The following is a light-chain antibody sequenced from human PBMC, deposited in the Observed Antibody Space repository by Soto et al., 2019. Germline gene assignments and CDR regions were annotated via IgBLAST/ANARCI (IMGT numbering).Light chain of an antibody. J-gene: IGKJ4*01. CDR1: ESVTTFY. CDR3: QQYGSSTGLT. Sequence: ETVLTQSPGTLSLSPGQRATLSCRASESVTTFYLAWYQQKPGQAPRLLIYGASSRATGIPDRFSGSESGTDFTLTINKLEPEDSAVYYCQQYGSSTGLTFGGGTKVQI. V-gene: IGKV3-20*01. CDR2: GAS.